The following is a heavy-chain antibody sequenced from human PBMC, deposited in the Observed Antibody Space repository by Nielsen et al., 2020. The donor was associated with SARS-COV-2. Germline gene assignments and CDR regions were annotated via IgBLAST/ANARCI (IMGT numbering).Heavy chain of an antibody. CDR1: GFTFSSYG. V-gene: IGHV3-7*03. J-gene: IGHJ4*02. Sequence: GESLKISCAASGFTFSSYGMHWVRQAPGKGLEWVANIKQDGSEKYYGDSVKGRFTISRDNAKNSLYLQMNSLKTEDTAVYYCTTDRDYDYVWGSYRYTDYWGQGTLVTVSS. D-gene: IGHD3-16*02. CDR2: IKQDGSEK. CDR3: TTDRDYDYVWGSYRYTDY.